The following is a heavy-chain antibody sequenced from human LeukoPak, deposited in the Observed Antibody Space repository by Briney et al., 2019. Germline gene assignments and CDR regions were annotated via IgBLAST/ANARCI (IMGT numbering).Heavy chain of an antibody. CDR1: GGSISTYY. V-gene: IGHV4-59*12. CDR2: IYHSGST. Sequence: SETLSLTCTVSGGSISTYYWSWIRQPPGKGLEWIGYIYHSGSTNYNPSLKSRVTISVDKSKNQFSLKLSSVTAADTAVYYCATTYGSGSYYNENWFDPWGQGTLVTVSS. CDR3: ATTYGSGSYYNENWFDP. J-gene: IGHJ5*02. D-gene: IGHD3-10*01.